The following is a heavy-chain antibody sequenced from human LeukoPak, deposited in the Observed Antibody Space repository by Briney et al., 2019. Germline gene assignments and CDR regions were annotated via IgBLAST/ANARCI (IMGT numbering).Heavy chain of an antibody. CDR2: IIPIFGTA. CDR3: ANLGAVAGLAGY. V-gene: IGHV1-69*13. D-gene: IGHD6-19*01. Sequence: ASVKVSCKASGYTFTGYYMHWVRQAPGQGLEWMGGIIPIFGTANYAQKFQGRVTITADESTSTAYMELSSLRSEDTAVYYCANLGAVAGLAGYWGQGTLVTVSS. CDR1: GYTFTGYY. J-gene: IGHJ4*02.